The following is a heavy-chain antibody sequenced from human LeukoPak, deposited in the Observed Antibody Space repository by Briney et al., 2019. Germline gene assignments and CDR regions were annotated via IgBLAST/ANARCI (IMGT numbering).Heavy chain of an antibody. J-gene: IGHJ6*03. V-gene: IGHV4-59*11. D-gene: IGHD2-2*01. CDR3: ARAVSRLIPTSSARYFDYYYMDF. CDR1: GGSIDSHY. CDR2: ISYSGNT. Sequence: SETLSLTCTVSGGSIDSHYWSWIRQPPGKGLERNGYISYSGNTDYNSSLKSRITVTVYVAKTQFSLKLSSGTAADAAVDYCARAVSRLIPTSSARYFDYYYMDFWGKGTTVTVSS.